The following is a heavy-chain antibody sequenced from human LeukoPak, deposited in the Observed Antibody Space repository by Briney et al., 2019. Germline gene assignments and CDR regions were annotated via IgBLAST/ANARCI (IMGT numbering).Heavy chain of an antibody. Sequence: SEALSLTCSVSGGSISYYYWSWIRQFPGKGLEWIGYISDGESPDYNPSLQSRVTIYVDSSKNQFFLNLTSVTAADTAVYYCAQDRFSFVHWGQGTLVTVSS. CDR1: GGSISYYY. V-gene: IGHV4-59*01. CDR3: AQDRFSFVH. CDR2: ISDGESP. J-gene: IGHJ1*01. D-gene: IGHD2-2*01.